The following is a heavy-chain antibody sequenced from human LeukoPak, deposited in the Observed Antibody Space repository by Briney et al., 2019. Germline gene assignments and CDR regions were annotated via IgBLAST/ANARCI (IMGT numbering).Heavy chain of an antibody. V-gene: IGHV4-38-2*02. CDR3: ARVDADYFDY. Sequence: SETLSLTCTVSGYSISSGYYWGWIRQPPGKGLEWIGSIYHSGSTYYNPSLKSRVTISVDTSKNQFSLKLSSVTAADTAVYYCARVDADYFDYWGQGTLVTISS. J-gene: IGHJ4*02. CDR2: IYHSGST. CDR1: GYSISSGYY. D-gene: IGHD3/OR15-3a*01.